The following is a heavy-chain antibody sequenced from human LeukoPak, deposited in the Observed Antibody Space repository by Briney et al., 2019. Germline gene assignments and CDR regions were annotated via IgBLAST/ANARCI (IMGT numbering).Heavy chain of an antibody. V-gene: IGHV4-34*01. D-gene: IGHD3-9*01. CDR1: GGSFSGYY. CDR2: INHSGST. CDR3: ARGPRVRVILTGYPSFSDY. Sequence: PSETLSLTCAVYGGSFSGYYWSWIRQPPGKGLEWIGEINHSGSTNYNPSLKSRVTISVDTSKNLFSLKLSSVTAADTAVYYCARGPRVRVILTGYPSFSDYWGQGTLVTVSS. J-gene: IGHJ4*02.